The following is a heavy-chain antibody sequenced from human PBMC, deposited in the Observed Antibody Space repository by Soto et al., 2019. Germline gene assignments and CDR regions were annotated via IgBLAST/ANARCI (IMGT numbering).Heavy chain of an antibody. Sequence: PSETLSLTCAVYGGSVSGHYWAWVRQPPGTGLEWIGEILDTGSTTYSPSLRSRVTISVDTSRNQFSLKLTAVTAADTAVYYCARSFGNHHNCRFWGQGALVTGSS. V-gene: IGHV4-34*12. CDR3: ARSFGNHHNCRF. J-gene: IGHJ4*02. CDR1: GGSVSGHY. D-gene: IGHD2-15*01. CDR2: ILDTGST.